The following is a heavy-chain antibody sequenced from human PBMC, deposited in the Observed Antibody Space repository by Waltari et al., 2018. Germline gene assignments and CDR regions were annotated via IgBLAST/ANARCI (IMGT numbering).Heavy chain of an antibody. V-gene: IGHV4-38-2*02. D-gene: IGHD4-4*01. CDR2: IYHSGTT. CDR3: AGDYGNQINYFDF. J-gene: IGHJ4*02. CDR1: GYSINSGSY. Sequence: QVQLQESGPGLVKPSETLSLTCTVSGYSINSGSYWGWIRQPPGKGLEWIGSIYHSGTTYYNPSLKSRVTISIDASKNQFSLKLSSVTAADTAMYYCAGDYGNQINYFDFWGQGTLVTVSS.